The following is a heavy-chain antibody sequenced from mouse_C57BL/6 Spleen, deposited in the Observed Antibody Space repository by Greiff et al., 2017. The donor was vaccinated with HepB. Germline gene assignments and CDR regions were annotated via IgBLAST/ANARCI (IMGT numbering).Heavy chain of an antibody. CDR1: GFTFSDYG. J-gene: IGHJ4*01. V-gene: IGHV5-17*01. Sequence: EVQLVESGGGLVKPGGSLKLSCAASGFTFSDYGMHWVRQAPEKGLEWVAYISSGSSTIYYADTVKGRFTISRDNAKNTLFLQMTSLRSEDTAMYYCASDDYYYYAMDYWGQGTSVTVSS. CDR2: ISSGSSTI. D-gene: IGHD2-3*01. CDR3: ASDDYYYYAMDY.